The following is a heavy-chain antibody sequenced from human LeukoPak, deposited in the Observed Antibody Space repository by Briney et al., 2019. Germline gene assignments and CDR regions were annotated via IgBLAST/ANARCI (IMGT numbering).Heavy chain of an antibody. CDR2: VYYSGST. CDR1: GDSIRTTSDY. CDR3: ARRTAAGYWYFDL. D-gene: IGHD6-13*01. J-gene: IGHJ2*01. V-gene: IGHV4-39*01. Sequence: SETLSLTCTVSGDSIRTTSDYWDWIRQPPGKGLEWIGSVYYSGSTYFNPSLKSRVTISVDTSKNQFSLRLSSVTAADTAVYYCARRTAAGYWYFDLWGRGTLVTVSS.